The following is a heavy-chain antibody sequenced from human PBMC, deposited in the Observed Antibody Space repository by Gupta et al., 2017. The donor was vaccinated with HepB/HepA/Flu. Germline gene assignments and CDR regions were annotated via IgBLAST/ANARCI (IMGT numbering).Heavy chain of an antibody. CDR2: ISHSGGST. V-gene: IGHV3-23*01. CDR1: GFTFMRHA. D-gene: IGHD2-15*01. Sequence: EVHAFESGGGLVQPGGSLSLSCADSGFTFMRHAMNWFRQVPGEGLEWVSCISHSGGSTYYADSVKGRFTISRDQSDNTLYLQMQSLRVEDTAIYFCAKDFKAYCSGCPDYWGQGTLVTVSS. CDR3: AKDFKAYCSGCPDY. J-gene: IGHJ4*02.